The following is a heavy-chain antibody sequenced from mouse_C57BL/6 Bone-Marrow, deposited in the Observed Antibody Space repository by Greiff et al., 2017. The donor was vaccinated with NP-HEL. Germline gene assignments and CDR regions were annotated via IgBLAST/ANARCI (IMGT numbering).Heavy chain of an antibody. Sequence: QVQLQQPGAELVMPGASVKLSCKASGYTFTSYWMHWVKQRPGQGLEWIGEIDPSDSYTNYNQKFKGKSTLTVAKSSSTAYMQLSSLTSEYSAVYYCARFYGYYPYYAMDYWGQGTSVTVSS. CDR2: IDPSDSYT. CDR1: GYTFTSYW. CDR3: ARFYGYYPYYAMDY. V-gene: IGHV1-69*01. D-gene: IGHD2-3*01. J-gene: IGHJ4*01.